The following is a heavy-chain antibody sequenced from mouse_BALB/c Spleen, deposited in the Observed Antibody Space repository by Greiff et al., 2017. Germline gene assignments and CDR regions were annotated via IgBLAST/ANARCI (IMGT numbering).Heavy chain of an antibody. J-gene: IGHJ4*01. V-gene: IGHV1-69*02. CDR3: TRGGNYGTMDY. Sequence: VQLQQPGAELVRPGASVKLSCKASGYTFTSYWINWVKQRPGQGLEWIGNIYPSDSYTNYNQKFKDKATLTVDKSSSTAYMQLSSPTSEDSAVYYCTRGGNYGTMDYWGQGTSVTVSS. D-gene: IGHD2-1*01. CDR2: IYPSDSYT. CDR1: GYTFTSYW.